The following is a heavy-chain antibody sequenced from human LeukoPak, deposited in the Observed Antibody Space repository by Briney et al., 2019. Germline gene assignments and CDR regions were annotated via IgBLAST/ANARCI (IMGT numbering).Heavy chain of an antibody. CDR2: IYYSGST. CDR3: ARGRPPHDYGTLFDY. V-gene: IGHV4-59*01. J-gene: IGHJ4*02. CDR1: GGSITGYY. D-gene: IGHD4-17*01. Sequence: SETLSLTCTVSGGSITGYYWSWIRQPPGKGLEWSGYIYYSGSTNYNPSLKSRVTMSVDTSKKQFSLKLSSVTAAATAAYYCARGRPPHDYGTLFDYWGQGTLVTVSS.